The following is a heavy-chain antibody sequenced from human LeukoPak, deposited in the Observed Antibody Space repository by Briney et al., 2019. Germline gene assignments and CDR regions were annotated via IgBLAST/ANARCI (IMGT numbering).Heavy chain of an antibody. J-gene: IGHJ6*03. V-gene: IGHV3-21*01. D-gene: IGHD6-13*01. CDR3: AGVEDSSSWVNYYYYYYMDV. Sequence: GGSLRLSCAAPGFPFSSYSMKGVPQSPGEGREWVSSISSSSRYIYYADSVKGQFTISRDNAKNSLYLQKNSLRAEDTAVYYCAGVEDSSSWVNYYYYYYMDVWGKGTTVTVSS. CDR1: GFPFSSYS. CDR2: ISSSSRYI.